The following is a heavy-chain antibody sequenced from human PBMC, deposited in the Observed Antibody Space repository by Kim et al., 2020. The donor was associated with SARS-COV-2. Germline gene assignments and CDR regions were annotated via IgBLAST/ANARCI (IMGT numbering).Heavy chain of an antibody. Sequence: GGSLRLSCAASGFTFSSYSMNWVRQAPGKGLEWVSSISSSSSYIYYADSVKGRFTISRDNAKNSLYLQMNSLRAEDTAVYYCARDLVTHYYDSSGYLPQGMDVWGQGTTVTVSS. J-gene: IGHJ6*02. CDR2: ISSSSSYI. D-gene: IGHD3-22*01. V-gene: IGHV3-21*01. CDR3: ARDLVTHYYDSSGYLPQGMDV. CDR1: GFTFSSYS.